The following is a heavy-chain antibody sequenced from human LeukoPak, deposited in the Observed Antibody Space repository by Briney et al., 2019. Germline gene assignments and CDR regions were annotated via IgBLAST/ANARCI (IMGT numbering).Heavy chain of an antibody. CDR1: GFTFSSYA. CDR3: AIFGDPTFDY. V-gene: IGHV3-30-3*01. CDR2: ISYDGSNK. Sequence: QAGGSLRLSCATPGFTFSSYAMHWVRQAPGKGLERVAVISYDGSNKYYADSVKGRFTISRDNSKNTLYLQMNSLRAEDTAVYYCAIFGDPTFDYWGQGTLVTVSS. J-gene: IGHJ4*02. D-gene: IGHD3-3*01.